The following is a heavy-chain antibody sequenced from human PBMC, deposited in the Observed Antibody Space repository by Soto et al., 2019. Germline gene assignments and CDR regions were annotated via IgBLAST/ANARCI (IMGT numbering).Heavy chain of an antibody. CDR1: GGSISSSSYY. CDR3: ARHFGSGISLFDY. J-gene: IGHJ4*02. D-gene: IGHD3-10*01. CDR2: IYYSGST. V-gene: IGHV4-39*01. Sequence: SETLSLTCTVSGGSISSSSYYWGWIRQPPGKGLEWIGSIYYSGSTYYNPPLKSRVTISVDTSKNQFSLKLSSVTAADTAVYYFARHFGSGISLFDYWGQGTLVTVS.